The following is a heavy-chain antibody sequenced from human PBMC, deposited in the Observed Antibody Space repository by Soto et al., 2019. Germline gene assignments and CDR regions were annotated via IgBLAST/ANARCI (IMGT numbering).Heavy chain of an antibody. Sequence: QVQLVQYGAEVKKPGASVKVSCKASGYTFTSYDINWVRQATGQGLEWMGWMNPNSGNTGYAQKFQGRVTMTRNTSISTAYMELSSLRSGDTAVYYCARVSRYSSSWYVYWVQGTLVTVSS. CDR3: ARVSRYSSSWYVY. CDR1: GYTFTSYD. J-gene: IGHJ4*02. CDR2: MNPNSGNT. V-gene: IGHV1-8*01. D-gene: IGHD6-13*01.